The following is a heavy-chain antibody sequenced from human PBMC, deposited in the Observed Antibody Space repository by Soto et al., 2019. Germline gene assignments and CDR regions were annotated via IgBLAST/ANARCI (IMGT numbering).Heavy chain of an antibody. D-gene: IGHD4-4*01. CDR3: AGGGMTTVTKYYYYYYGMDV. Sequence: GGSLRLSCAASGFTFSSYWMSWVRQAPGKGLEWVANIKQDGSEKYYVDSVKGRFTISRDNAKNSLYLQMNSLRAEDTAVYYCAGGGMTTVTKYYYYYYGMDVWGQGTTVTVSS. CDR1: GFTFSSYW. V-gene: IGHV3-7*03. CDR2: IKQDGSEK. J-gene: IGHJ6*02.